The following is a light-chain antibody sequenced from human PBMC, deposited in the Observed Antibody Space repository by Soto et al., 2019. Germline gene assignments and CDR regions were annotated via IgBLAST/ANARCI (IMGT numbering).Light chain of an antibody. Sequence: EIVLTQSPGTLSLSPGERATLSCRASQSVTNNYLAWYRQKPGQAPRLLIYAASSRAAATPDRFSGSGSGTDFTLTISRLEPEDFAVYYCQQYGSSFTFGPGTKVDIK. J-gene: IGKJ3*01. CDR1: QSVTNNY. CDR2: AAS. CDR3: QQYGSSFT. V-gene: IGKV3-20*01.